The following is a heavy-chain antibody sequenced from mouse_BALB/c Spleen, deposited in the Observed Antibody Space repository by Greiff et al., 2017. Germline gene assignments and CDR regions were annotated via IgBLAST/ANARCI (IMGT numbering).Heavy chain of an antibody. D-gene: IGHD2-4*01. V-gene: IGHV2-9*02. CDR1: GFSLTSYG. CDR2: IWAGGST. J-gene: IGHJ4*01. Sequence: VKLVESGPGLVAPSQSLSITCTVSGFSLTSYGVHWVRQPPGKGLEWLGVIWAGGSTNYNSALMSRLSISKDNSKSQVFLKMNSLQTDDTAMYYCARDGNYGGLRRPLMDYWGQGTSVTVSS. CDR3: ARDGNYGGLRRPLMDY.